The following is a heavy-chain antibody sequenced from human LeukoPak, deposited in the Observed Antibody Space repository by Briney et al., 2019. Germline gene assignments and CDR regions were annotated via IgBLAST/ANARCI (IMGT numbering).Heavy chain of an antibody. D-gene: IGHD6-19*01. J-gene: IGHJ4*02. V-gene: IGHV4-59*08. CDR1: GGSISSYY. Sequence: SETLSLTCTVSGGSISSYYWSWIRQPPGKGLEWIGYIYYSGSTNYNPSLKSRVTISVDTSKNQFSLKLSSVTAADTAVYYCARRRGSGWQFDYWGQGTLVTVSS. CDR3: ARRRGSGWQFDY. CDR2: IYYSGST.